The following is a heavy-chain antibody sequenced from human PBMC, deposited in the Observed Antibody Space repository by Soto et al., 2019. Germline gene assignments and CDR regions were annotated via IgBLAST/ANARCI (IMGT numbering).Heavy chain of an antibody. Sequence: SETLSLTCTVSGGSIRDTIYYWGWIRQPPGKGLEWIGSIHYSGSTHYNPSLKSRVTISVDPSKGQFSLNLTSVTPADTSVYYRARDMRAVAAPLAYWGQGTVVTVSS. CDR2: IHYSGST. V-gene: IGHV4-39*02. D-gene: IGHD6-19*01. J-gene: IGHJ4*02. CDR1: GGSIRDTIYY. CDR3: ARDMRAVAAPLAY.